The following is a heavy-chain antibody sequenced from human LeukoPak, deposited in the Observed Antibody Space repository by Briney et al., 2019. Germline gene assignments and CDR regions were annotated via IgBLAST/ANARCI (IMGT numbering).Heavy chain of an antibody. CDR1: GYTFTSYD. Sequence: GASVKVSCKASGYTFTSYDINWVRQATGQGLEWMGWMNPNSGNTGYAQKFQGRVTITRNTSISTAYMELSSLRSEDTAVYYCARGGTTMANDAFDIWGQGTMVTVSS. J-gene: IGHJ3*02. CDR2: MNPNSGNT. V-gene: IGHV1-8*03. D-gene: IGHD5-18*01. CDR3: ARGGTTMANDAFDI.